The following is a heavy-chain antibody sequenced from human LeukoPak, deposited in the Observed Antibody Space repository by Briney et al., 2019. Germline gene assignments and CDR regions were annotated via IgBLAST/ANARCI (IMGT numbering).Heavy chain of an antibody. CDR1: GFTFSSYS. V-gene: IGHV3-21*01. Sequence: PGGSLRLSCAASGFTFSSYSMNWVRQAPGKGLEWVSSISGSSNYIYYADSVKGRFTISRDNAKNSLYLQMNSLRAEDTAVYYCARANWGWIVRGGDAFDIWGQGTMVTVSS. CDR3: ARANWGWIVRGGDAFDI. D-gene: IGHD7-27*01. CDR2: ISGSSNYI. J-gene: IGHJ3*02.